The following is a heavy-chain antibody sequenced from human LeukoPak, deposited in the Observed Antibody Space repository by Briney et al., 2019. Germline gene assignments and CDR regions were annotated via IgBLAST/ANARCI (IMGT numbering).Heavy chain of an antibody. CDR3: ARDGYNSDAFDI. V-gene: IGHV1-69*13. Sequence: WASVKVSCKASGGTFSSYAISWVRQAPGQGLEWMGGIIPIFGTANYAQKFQGRVTITADESTSTAYMELSSLRSEDTAVYYCARDGYNSDAFDIWGQGTMVTVSS. CDR1: GGTFSSYA. CDR2: IIPIFGTA. D-gene: IGHD5-24*01. J-gene: IGHJ3*02.